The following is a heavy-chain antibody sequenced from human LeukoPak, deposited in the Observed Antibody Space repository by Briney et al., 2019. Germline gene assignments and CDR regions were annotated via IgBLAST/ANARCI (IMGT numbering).Heavy chain of an antibody. J-gene: IGHJ4*02. Sequence: GGSLRLSCAGSGFSFSNYAMSWVRQTPGKGLEWVSAITGSGGSTYHADSVKGRFTISRDNSKYTLYLQMNSLRAEDTAVYYCVKGSDVFRPYYFDYWGQGTLVTVSS. CDR1: GFSFSNYA. V-gene: IGHV3-23*01. CDR2: ITGSGGST. D-gene: IGHD6-6*01. CDR3: VKGSDVFRPYYFDY.